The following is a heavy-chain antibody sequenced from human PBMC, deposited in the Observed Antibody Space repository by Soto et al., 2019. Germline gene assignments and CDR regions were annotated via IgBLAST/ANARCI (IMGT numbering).Heavy chain of an antibody. CDR2: INHSGST. CDR1: GGSFSGYY. J-gene: IGHJ6*02. Sequence: QVQLQQWGAGLLKPSETLSLTCAVYGGSFSGYYWSWIRQPPGKGLVWIGEINHSGSTNYNPSLKTRVTISVDTCKNQSALNLSSVAAAYAAVYYCARGIQLWVYYYYYCMDVWGQGTTVTVSS. V-gene: IGHV4-34*01. D-gene: IGHD5-18*01. CDR3: ARGIQLWVYYYYYCMDV.